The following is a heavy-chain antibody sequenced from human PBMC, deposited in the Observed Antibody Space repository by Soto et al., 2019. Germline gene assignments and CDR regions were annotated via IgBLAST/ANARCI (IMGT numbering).Heavy chain of an antibody. Sequence: SETLSLTCTVSGGSISSYYWSWIRQPPGKGLEWIGYIYYSGSTNYNPSLKSRVTISVDTSKNQFSLKLSSMTAADTAVYYCARLEIVVVTAQSFDYRGQGTLVTVSS. J-gene: IGHJ4*02. D-gene: IGHD2-21*02. CDR2: IYYSGST. CDR3: ARLEIVVVTAQSFDY. CDR1: GGSISSYY. V-gene: IGHV4-59*08.